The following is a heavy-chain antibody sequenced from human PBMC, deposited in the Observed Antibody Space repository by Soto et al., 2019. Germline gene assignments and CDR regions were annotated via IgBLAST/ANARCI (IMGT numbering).Heavy chain of an antibody. CDR3: AKDRTIAARNYDE. CDR1: GFTFSDHG. CDR2: ISGSVGST. Sequence: EVQLLESGGGLVQPGGSLRLSCVGSGFTFSDHGMSWVRQAPGKGLGWVSAISGSVGSTFYADSVKGRFTISRDNSKNTLYLQMNSLRDEDTAVYYCAKDRTIAARNYDEWGQGVLVTVSS. V-gene: IGHV3-23*01. J-gene: IGHJ4*02. D-gene: IGHD6-6*01.